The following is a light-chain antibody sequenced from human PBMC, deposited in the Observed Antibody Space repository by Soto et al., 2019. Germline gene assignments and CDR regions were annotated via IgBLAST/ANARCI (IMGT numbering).Light chain of an antibody. Sequence: QAVVTQEPSLTVSPGGTVTLTCGSSTGAVTSGHYPYWFQQKPGQAPRTLIYDTSNKHSWTPARFSGSLLGGKAAQTLSGAQPEDEAEYYCLLSYSGAQAVFGGGTKLTVL. J-gene: IGLJ2*01. CDR2: DTS. CDR3: LLSYSGAQAV. CDR1: TGAVTSGHY. V-gene: IGLV7-46*01.